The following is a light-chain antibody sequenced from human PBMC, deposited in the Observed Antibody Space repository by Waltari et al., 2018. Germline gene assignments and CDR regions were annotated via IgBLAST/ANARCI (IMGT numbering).Light chain of an antibody. CDR1: HSLLHSNGYNY. J-gene: IGKJ2*01. Sequence: DMVMTQSPLSLPVTPGEPASISCRSSHSLLHSNGYNYLDWYLQKPGQSPQPLIYLGSNRASGVPDRFSGSGSGTDFTLKISRVEAEDVGVYYCMQALQTRNTFGQGTKLEIK. CDR2: LGS. V-gene: IGKV2-28*01. CDR3: MQALQTRNT.